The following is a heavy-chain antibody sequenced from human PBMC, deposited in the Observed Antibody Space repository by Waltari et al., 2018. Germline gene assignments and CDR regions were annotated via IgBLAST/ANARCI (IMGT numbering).Heavy chain of an antibody. J-gene: IGHJ6*02. CDR1: GGSISSTY. CDR3: AREARIYGMDV. Sequence: QVQLQESGPGLVKPSETLSLTCTVSGGSISSTYWSWIRQPPGKGLEWIGYIYYSGSTNNNPSLKSRVTISVDTSKNQFSLKLSSVTAADTAVYYCAREARIYGMDVWGQGTTVTVSS. V-gene: IGHV4-59*01. CDR2: IYYSGST.